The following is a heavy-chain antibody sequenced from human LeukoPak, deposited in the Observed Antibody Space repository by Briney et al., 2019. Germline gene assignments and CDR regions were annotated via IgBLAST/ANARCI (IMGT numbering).Heavy chain of an antibody. CDR1: GGTFSSYA. D-gene: IGHD3-10*01. J-gene: IGHJ4*02. CDR3: ARGSRDSYYYGSGSSPPAFDY. V-gene: IGHV1-69*01. CDR2: IIPIFGTA. Sequence: GSSVKVSCKASGGTFSSYAISWVRQAPGQGLEWMGGIIPIFGTANYAQKFQGRVTITADGSTSTAYMELSSLRSEDTAVYYCARGSRDSYYYGSGSSPPAFDYWGQGTLVTVSS.